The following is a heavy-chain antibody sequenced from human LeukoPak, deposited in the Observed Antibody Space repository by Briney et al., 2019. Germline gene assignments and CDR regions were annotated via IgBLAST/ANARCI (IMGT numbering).Heavy chain of an antibody. Sequence: SQTLSLTCAVSGGSISSGGYSWSWIRQPPGKGLEWIGYIYHSGSTYYNPSLKSRVTISVDRSKNQFSLKLSSVTAADTAVYYCARSLGYSYGFGHWGQGTLVTVSS. CDR1: GGSISSGGYS. CDR2: IYHSGST. CDR3: ARSLGYSYGFGH. D-gene: IGHD5-18*01. V-gene: IGHV4-30-2*01. J-gene: IGHJ4*02.